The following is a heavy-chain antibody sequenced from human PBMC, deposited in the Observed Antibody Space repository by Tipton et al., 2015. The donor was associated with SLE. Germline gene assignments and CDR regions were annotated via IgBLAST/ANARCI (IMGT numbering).Heavy chain of an antibody. V-gene: IGHV4-34*01. CDR3: ARGVSSSWYGDL. D-gene: IGHD6-13*01. Sequence: TLSLTCAVYGGSFSGYYWSWIRQPPGKGLEWIGEINHSGSTNYNPSLKSRVTISVDTSKNQFSLKLRSVTAADTAVYYCARGVSSSWYGDLWDRGTLVTVSS. CDR1: GGSFSGYY. J-gene: IGHJ2*01. CDR2: INHSGST.